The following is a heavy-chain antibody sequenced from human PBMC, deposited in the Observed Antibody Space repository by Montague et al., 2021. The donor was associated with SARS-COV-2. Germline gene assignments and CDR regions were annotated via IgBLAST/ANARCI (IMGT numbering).Heavy chain of an antibody. CDR1: GGSISRGGYY. CDR2: IYYSGST. V-gene: IGHV4-31*03. CDR3: ACYVDSSGWLNARVAGTSDY. Sequence: TLSLTCTVSGGSISRGGYYWSWIRQHPGKVLEWIGYIYYSGSTYYNPSLKSRVTISVDTSKNQFSLKLSSVTAADTAVYYCACYVDSSGWLNARVAGTSDYWGQGTLVTVSS. J-gene: IGHJ4*02. D-gene: IGHD6-19*01.